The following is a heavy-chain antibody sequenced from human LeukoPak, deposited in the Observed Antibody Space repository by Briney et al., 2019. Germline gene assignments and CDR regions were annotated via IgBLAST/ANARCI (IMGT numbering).Heavy chain of an antibody. CDR1: GFTFSNHA. Sequence: GSLRLSCAASGFTFSNHAMSWVRQAPGKGLEWVSSISGSNGNTYYADSVKGRFTISRHNSKNTLYLQLNSLRAEDTAVYYCARGGAGGRVFDYWGQGILVTVSS. J-gene: IGHJ4*02. CDR3: ARGGAGGRVFDY. D-gene: IGHD3-16*01. CDR2: ISGSNGNT. V-gene: IGHV3-23*01.